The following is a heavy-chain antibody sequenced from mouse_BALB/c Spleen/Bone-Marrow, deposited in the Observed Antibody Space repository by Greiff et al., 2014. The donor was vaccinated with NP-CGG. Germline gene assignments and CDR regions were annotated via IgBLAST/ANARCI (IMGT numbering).Heavy chain of an antibody. J-gene: IGHJ2*01. D-gene: IGHD4-1*01. CDR3: ARGGRLTGYYFDY. CDR2: IYPGDGDT. Sequence: QVQLQQSGAELVRPGSSVKISCKASGYAFSSYWMNWVKQRPGQGLEWIGQIYPGDGDTIYNGNFKDKATLTTDKSSTTAYMQLSSLTSEDSAVYFCARGGRLTGYYFDYWGQGTTLTVSS. V-gene: IGHV1-80*01. CDR1: GYAFSSYW.